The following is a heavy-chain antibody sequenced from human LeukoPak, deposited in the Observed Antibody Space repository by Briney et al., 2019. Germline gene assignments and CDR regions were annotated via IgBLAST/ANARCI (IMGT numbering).Heavy chain of an antibody. V-gene: IGHV3-30*04. D-gene: IGHD3-3*01. Sequence: PGGSLRPSCAASGFTFSSYAMHWVRQAPGKGLEWVTVISYDGSNKYYADSMKGRFTISRDNSKNTLYLQMNSLRAEDTAVYYCAKGDKELVFKRGKGGFDPWGQGTLVTVSS. CDR1: GFTFSSYA. J-gene: IGHJ5*02. CDR2: ISYDGSNK. CDR3: AKGDKELVFKRGKGGFDP.